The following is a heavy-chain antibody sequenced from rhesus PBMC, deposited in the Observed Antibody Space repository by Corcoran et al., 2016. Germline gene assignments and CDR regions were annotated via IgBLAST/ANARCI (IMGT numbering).Heavy chain of an antibody. J-gene: IGHJ6*01. CDR3: AKGTGTVTYYGLDS. CDR1: GFTFSSYG. Sequence: EVQLVETGGGLVQPGGSLRLSCAASGFTFSSYGMSWVRQAPGKGVDWVSGISYTGGSTYSADSVTGRFTISRDNSKNTLSLQMNSLRAEDTAVYYCAKGTGTVTYYGLDSWGQGVVVPVSS. V-gene: IGHV3S5*01. D-gene: IGHD4-23*01. CDR2: ISYTGGST.